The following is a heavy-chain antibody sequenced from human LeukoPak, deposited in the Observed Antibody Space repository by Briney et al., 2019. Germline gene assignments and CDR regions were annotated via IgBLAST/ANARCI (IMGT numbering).Heavy chain of an antibody. CDR1: GFTFSSYA. D-gene: IGHD6-13*01. J-gene: IGHJ5*02. CDR2: ISGSGGST. V-gene: IGHV3-23*01. CDR3: AKDRHRGSSSWYDWFDP. Sequence: GGSLRLSCAASGFTFSSYAMSWVRQAPGKGLEWVSAISGSGGSTYYADSVKGRFTISRDNSKNTLYLQMNSLRAEDTAVYYCAKDRHRGSSSWYDWFDPWGQGTLVTVSS.